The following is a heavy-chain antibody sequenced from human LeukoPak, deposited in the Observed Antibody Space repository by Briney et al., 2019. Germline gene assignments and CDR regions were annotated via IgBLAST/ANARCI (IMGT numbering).Heavy chain of an antibody. D-gene: IGHD3-10*01. V-gene: IGHV3-9*01. J-gene: IGHJ3*02. CDR1: GFTFDDYA. CDR2: ISWNSGSI. Sequence: PGRSLRLSCAASGFTFDDYAMHWVRQAPGKGLEWVSGISWNSGSIGYADSVKGRFTISRDNAKNSLYLQMNSLRAEDTALYYCARAATRGRGAFDIWGQGTMVTVSS. CDR3: ARAATRGRGAFDI.